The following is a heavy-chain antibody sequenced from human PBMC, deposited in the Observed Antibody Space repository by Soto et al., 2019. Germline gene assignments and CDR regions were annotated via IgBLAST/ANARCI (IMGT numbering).Heavy chain of an antibody. D-gene: IGHD2-2*03. J-gene: IGHJ4*02. CDR2: IFPTDSTT. CDR1: GYSFASYW. CDR3: ARAVVGYCSSGSCTADF. Sequence: GESLKISCKGSGYSFASYWIGWVRQMPGKGLEWMGMIFPTDSTTTYSPSFQGQVTISADKSISTGYLQWSSLKASDTAMYYCARAVVGYCSSGSCTADFWGQGTLLTVSS. V-gene: IGHV5-51*01.